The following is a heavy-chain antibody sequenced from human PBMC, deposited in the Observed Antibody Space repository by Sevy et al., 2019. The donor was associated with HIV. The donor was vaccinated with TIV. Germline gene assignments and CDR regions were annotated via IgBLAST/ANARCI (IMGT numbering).Heavy chain of an antibody. J-gene: IGHJ3*01. D-gene: IGHD3-10*01. CDR2: ISSRGMTI. CDR1: GFIFSDYY. Sequence: GGSLRLSCAVSGFIFSDYYMSWIRQAPGKGLEWVSYISSRGMTIYYADSVKGRFTISRDNAKNSLYLQMNSLRAEDTAVYYCARRRFGGILYAFDVWGQGTMVTVSS. V-gene: IGHV3-11*01. CDR3: ARRRFGGILYAFDV.